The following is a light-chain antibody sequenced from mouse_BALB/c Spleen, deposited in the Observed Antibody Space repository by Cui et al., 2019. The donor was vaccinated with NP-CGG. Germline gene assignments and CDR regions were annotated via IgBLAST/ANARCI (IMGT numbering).Light chain of an antibody. CDR1: IGAVTTNNY. CDR2: GTN. J-gene: IGLJ1*01. V-gene: IGLV1*01. CDR3: ALWYSNHWV. Sequence: QAVVTQASALTISPGETVTLTCRSSIGAVTTNNYANWVQEKPDHLFTGLIGGTNNRAPGVPARFSGSLIGDKAALTITGAQTEDEAIYFCALWYSNHWVFGGGTKLTVL.